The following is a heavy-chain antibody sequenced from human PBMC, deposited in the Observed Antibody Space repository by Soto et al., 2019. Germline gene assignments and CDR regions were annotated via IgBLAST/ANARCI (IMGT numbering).Heavy chain of an antibody. CDR2: IIPIFGTA. CDR1: GGTFSSYA. D-gene: IGHD4-4*01. CDR3: ASEGLDYNPVFALDY. Sequence: SVKVSCKASGGTFSSYAISWVRQAPGQGLEWMGGIIPIFGTANYAQKFQGRVTITADESTSTAYMELSSLRSEDMAVYYCASEGLDYNPVFALDYWGQGTLVTVSS. V-gene: IGHV1-69*13. J-gene: IGHJ4*02.